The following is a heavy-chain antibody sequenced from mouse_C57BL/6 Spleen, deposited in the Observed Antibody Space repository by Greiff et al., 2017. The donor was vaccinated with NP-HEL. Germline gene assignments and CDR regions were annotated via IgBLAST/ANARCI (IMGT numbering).Heavy chain of an antibody. V-gene: IGHV1-82*01. J-gene: IGHJ2*01. CDR1: GYAFSSSW. Sequence: VQRVESGPELVKPGASVKISCKASGYAFSSSWMNWVKQRPGKGLEWIGRIYPGDGDTNYNGKFKGKATLTADKSSSTAYMQLSSLTSEDSAVYFCARGGPLLDYWGQGTTLTVSS. CDR3: ARGGPLLDY. CDR2: IYPGDGDT.